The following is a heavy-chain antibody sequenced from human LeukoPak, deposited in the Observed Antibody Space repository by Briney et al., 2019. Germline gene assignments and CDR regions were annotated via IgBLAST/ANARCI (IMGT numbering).Heavy chain of an antibody. Sequence: ASVKVSCKASGYTFSDYYMHWVRQAPAQGLEWMGVINPSGGSTRYAQKFQGRVTMTRDMSTSTVDMELSSLRSEDTAVYYCARDGCSSTTNCDENNWFDPWGQGTLVIVSS. D-gene: IGHD2/OR15-2a*01. J-gene: IGHJ5*02. CDR2: INPSGGST. CDR3: ARDGCSSTTNCDENNWFDP. CDR1: GYTFSDYY. V-gene: IGHV1-46*01.